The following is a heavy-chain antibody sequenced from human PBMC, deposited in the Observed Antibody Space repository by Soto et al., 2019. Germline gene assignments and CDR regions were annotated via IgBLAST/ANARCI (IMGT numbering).Heavy chain of an antibody. CDR3: GRLIRLQGYCSGSSCYSGWFDP. Sequence: QVQLQESGPGLVKPSETLSLTCTVSGGSISSYYWSWIRQPPGKGLEWIGYIYYSGSTNYNPSLKRRLTISVDTSKSQFSLKLSSVTAADTAVYYCGRLIRLQGYCSGSSCYSGWFDPWGQGTLVTVSS. D-gene: IGHD2-15*01. V-gene: IGHV4-59*08. CDR2: IYYSGST. J-gene: IGHJ5*02. CDR1: GGSISSYY.